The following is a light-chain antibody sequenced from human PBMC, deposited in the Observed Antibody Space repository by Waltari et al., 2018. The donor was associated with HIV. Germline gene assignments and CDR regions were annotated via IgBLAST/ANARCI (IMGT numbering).Light chain of an antibody. Sequence: QSVLTQPPSVSASPGQTVTFSRSVSTPNLGNNFFSWYQQPPEAAPKLIIYDNNKRPSGVPDRFSGSKSATSATLALTGLQTGDEADYYCGTWDSSVSAGVFGGGTKLTVL. V-gene: IGLV1-51*01. J-gene: IGLJ2*01. CDR2: DNN. CDR1: TPNLGNNF. CDR3: GTWDSSVSAGV.